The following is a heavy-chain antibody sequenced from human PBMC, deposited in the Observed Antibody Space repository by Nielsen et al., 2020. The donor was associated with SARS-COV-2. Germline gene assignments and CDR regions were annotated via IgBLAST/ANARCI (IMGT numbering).Heavy chain of an antibody. Sequence: VRQAPGKGLEWVSAISGSGGSTYYADSVKGRFTISRDNAKNSLYLQMNSLRAEDTAVYYCARTGTGGLGDAFDIWGQGTMVTVSS. J-gene: IGHJ3*02. V-gene: IGHV3-23*01. CDR2: ISGSGGST. D-gene: IGHD1-1*01. CDR3: ARTGTGGLGDAFDI.